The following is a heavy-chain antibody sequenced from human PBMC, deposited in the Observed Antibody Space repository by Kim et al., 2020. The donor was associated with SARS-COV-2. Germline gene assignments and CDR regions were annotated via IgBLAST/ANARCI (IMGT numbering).Heavy chain of an antibody. V-gene: IGHV3-30*04. Sequence: GGSLRLSCAASGFTFSSYAMHWVRQAPGKGLEWVAVISYDGSNKYYADSVKGRFTISRDNSKNTLYLQMNSLRAEDTAVYYCARDHLYWNDAPIGWDYYYGMDVWGQGTTVTVSS. CDR2: ISYDGSNK. CDR3: ARDHLYWNDAPIGWDYYYGMDV. J-gene: IGHJ6*02. CDR1: GFTFSSYA. D-gene: IGHD1-1*01.